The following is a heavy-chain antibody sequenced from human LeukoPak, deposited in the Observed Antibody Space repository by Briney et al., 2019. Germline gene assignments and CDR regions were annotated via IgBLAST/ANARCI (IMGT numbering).Heavy chain of an antibody. J-gene: IGHJ5*02. CDR2: IYYSGST. V-gene: IGHV4-59*11. CDR3: ARLAARPRLAWSDP. CDR1: GGSISSHY. Sequence: SETLSLTCTVSGGSISSHYWSWIRQPPGKGLEWIGYIYYSGSTNYNPSLKSRVTTSVDTSKNQFSLKLSSVTAADTAVYYCARLAARPRLAWSDPWGQGTLVTVSS. D-gene: IGHD6-6*01.